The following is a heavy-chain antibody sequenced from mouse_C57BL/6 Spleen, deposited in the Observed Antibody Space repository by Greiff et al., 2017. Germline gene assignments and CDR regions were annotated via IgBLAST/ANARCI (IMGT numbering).Heavy chain of an antibody. J-gene: IGHJ1*03. CDR1: GYTFTSYW. CDR3: GRGKDGSSFHWYCDV. D-gene: IGHD2-3*01. Sequence: VQLQQPGAELVMPGASVKLSCKASGYTFTSYWMHWVKQRPGQGLEWIGEIDTSDSYTNYNQKFKGKATLTVDKSSSTAYMQLSSLTSEDSAVYYCGRGKDGSSFHWYCDVWGTGTTVTVSS. CDR2: IDTSDSYT. V-gene: IGHV1-69*01.